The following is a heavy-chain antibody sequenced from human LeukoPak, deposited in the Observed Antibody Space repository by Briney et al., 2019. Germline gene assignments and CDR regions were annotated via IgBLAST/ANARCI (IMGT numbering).Heavy chain of an antibody. CDR2: IYSDGTT. CDR3: ASQYYYRSGSYFRLRSYYFDY. V-gene: IGHV3-66*04. Sequence: PGGSLRLSCAASGFTFSSYAMHWVRQAPGKGLEWVSVIYSDGTTYYADSVTGRFTISRDNSNNTLYLQMNSLRAEDTAVYYCASQYYYRSGSYFRLRSYYFDYWGQGTLVTVSS. D-gene: IGHD3-10*01. CDR1: GFTFSSYA. J-gene: IGHJ4*02.